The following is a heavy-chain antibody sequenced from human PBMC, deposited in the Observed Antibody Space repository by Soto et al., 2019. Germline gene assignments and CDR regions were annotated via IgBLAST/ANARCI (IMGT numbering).Heavy chain of an antibody. CDR1: GDTFWSCA. D-gene: IGHD3-10*01. V-gene: IGHV3-23*01. CDR3: ARGSTDSYPGSRIFDF. Sequence: GWSMRLCCVSSGDTFWSCAMSWVRQTPGEGLEWVSTITDTGGDAKYADSVRGRFTISRDNSKNTLHLQMSSLRAEDSAVYYCARGSTDSYPGSRIFDFWGRGTLVTVSS. J-gene: IGHJ4*02. CDR2: ITDTGGDA.